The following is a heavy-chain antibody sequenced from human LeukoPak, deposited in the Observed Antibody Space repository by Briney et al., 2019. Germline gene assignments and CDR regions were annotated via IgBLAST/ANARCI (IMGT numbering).Heavy chain of an antibody. D-gene: IGHD2-21*02. CDR1: GGSFSGYY. CDR3: ASRGAYCGGDCYWD. CDR2: INHSGST. V-gene: IGHV4-34*01. J-gene: IGHJ4*02. Sequence: SETLSLTCAVSGGSFSGYYWSWIRQPPGKGLEWIGEINHSGSTNYNPSLKSRVTISVDTSKNQFSLKLSSVTAADTAVYYCASRGAYCGGDCYWDWGQGTLVTVSS.